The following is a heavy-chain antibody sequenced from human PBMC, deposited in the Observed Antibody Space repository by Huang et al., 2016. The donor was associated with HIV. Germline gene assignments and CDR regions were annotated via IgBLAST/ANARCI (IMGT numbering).Heavy chain of an antibody. Sequence: QVQLQESGPGLVKPSQTLSLTCTVSGGSISRGSYYWSWVRQPAGKGLEWIGRIYTSGSTNYNPSLKSRVTILLDTSKNHFSLKLSSVTAADTAVYYCARGDSSGWYPFDPWGQGTLVTVSS. V-gene: IGHV4-61*02. CDR1: GGSISRGSYY. J-gene: IGHJ5*02. CDR3: ARGDSSGWYPFDP. D-gene: IGHD6-19*01. CDR2: IYTSGST.